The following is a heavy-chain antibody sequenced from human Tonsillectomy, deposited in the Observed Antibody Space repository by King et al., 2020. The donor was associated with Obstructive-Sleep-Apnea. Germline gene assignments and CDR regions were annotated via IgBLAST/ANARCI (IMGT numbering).Heavy chain of an antibody. D-gene: IGHD6-19*01. CDR2: INPNSGGT. J-gene: IGHJ4*02. CDR1: GYTFTGYY. Sequence: VQLVESGAEVKKPGASVKVSCKASGYTFTGYYMHWVRQAPGQGLEWMGWINPNSGGTNYAQKFQGRVTMTRDTSISTAYMELSRLRSDDTAVYYCARDEPIAVAGTDYWGQGTLVTVSS. V-gene: IGHV1-2*02. CDR3: ARDEPIAVAGTDY.